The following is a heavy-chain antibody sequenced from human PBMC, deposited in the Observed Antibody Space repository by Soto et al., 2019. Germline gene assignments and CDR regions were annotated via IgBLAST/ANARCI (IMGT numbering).Heavy chain of an antibody. CDR2: IMPIFRAP. Sequence: QVQLGQSGAEVKKPGSSVKVSCKASGGAFSDYAFSWVRQAPGQGLEWLGGIMPIFRAPDYAQKFQGRVTITADEFTRTAYMEMNSLRSEDTAVYYCASWLKGPDIANYYYGMDVWGQGTTVTVS. CDR3: ASWLKGPDIANYYYGMDV. CDR1: GGAFSDYA. V-gene: IGHV1-69*12. J-gene: IGHJ6*02. D-gene: IGHD2-15*01.